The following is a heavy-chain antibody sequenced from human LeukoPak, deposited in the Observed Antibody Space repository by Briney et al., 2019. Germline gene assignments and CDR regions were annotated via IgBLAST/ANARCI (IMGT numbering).Heavy chain of an antibody. CDR2: IRYDGSNK. J-gene: IGHJ6*03. CDR1: GFTLSSYG. CDR3: AKDGSQQYYYYMDV. Sequence: PGGSLRLSCAASGFTLSSYGMHWVRQAPGKGLEWVAFIRYDGSNKYYADSVKGRFTISRDNSRNTLYLQMNSLRAEDTAVYYCAKDGSQQYYYYMDVWGKGTTVTVSS. D-gene: IGHD1/OR15-1a*01. V-gene: IGHV3-30*02.